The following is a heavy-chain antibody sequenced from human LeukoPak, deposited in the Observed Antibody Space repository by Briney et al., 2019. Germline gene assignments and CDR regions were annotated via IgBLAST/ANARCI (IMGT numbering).Heavy chain of an antibody. CDR3: ARRLWFGELSWFDP. J-gene: IGHJ5*02. CDR1: GYTFTGYY. CDR2: INPNSGGT. Sequence: ASVKVSCKASGYTFTGYYMHWVRQAPGQGLEWMGWINPNSGGTNHAQKFQGRVTMTRDTSISTAYMELSRLRSDDTAVYYCARRLWFGELSWFDPWGQGTLVTVSS. V-gene: IGHV1-2*02. D-gene: IGHD3-10*01.